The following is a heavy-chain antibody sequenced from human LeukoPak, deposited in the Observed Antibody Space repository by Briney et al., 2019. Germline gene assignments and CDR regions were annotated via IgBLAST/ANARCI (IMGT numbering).Heavy chain of an antibody. CDR3: VVVVEPPDSDGFDV. D-gene: IGHD1-14*01. CDR2: INADGSTA. J-gene: IGHJ3*01. CDR1: GFAFSTYW. V-gene: IGHV3-74*01. Sequence: GGSLRLSCAASGFAFSTYWMDWVRQAPGKGLVWVSLINADGSTATYADSVKGRFTISRDNARNTLSLQMNSLTIEDTAVYYCVVVVEPPDSDGFDVWGQGTMITVSS.